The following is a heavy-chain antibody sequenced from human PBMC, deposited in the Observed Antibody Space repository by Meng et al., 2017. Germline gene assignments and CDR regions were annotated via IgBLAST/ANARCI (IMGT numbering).Heavy chain of an antibody. CDR3: ARGKLAYCGGDCYVFDY. V-gene: IGHV3-13*01. D-gene: IGHD2-21*02. CDR2: IGTAGDT. Sequence: GESLKISCAACGFTFSSYDMHWVRQATGKGLEWVSAIGTAGDTYYPGTVKGRFTISRDNSKNTLYLQMNSLRAEDTAVYYCARGKLAYCGGDCYVFDYWGQGTLVTVSS. J-gene: IGHJ4*02. CDR1: GFTFSSYD.